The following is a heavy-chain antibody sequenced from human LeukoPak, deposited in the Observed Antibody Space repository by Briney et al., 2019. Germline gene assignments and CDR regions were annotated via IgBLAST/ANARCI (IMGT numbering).Heavy chain of an antibody. CDR1: GFTVSSNY. D-gene: IGHD4-17*01. CDR3: TRPYGDYARGGFDI. J-gene: IGHJ3*02. CDR2: IYSGGTT. Sequence: GGSLRLSCAASGFTVSSNYMSWVRQAPGKGLEWVSVIYSGGTTYYADSVKGRFTISRDNSKKTLYLQMNSLRAEDTAFYYCTRPYGDYARGGFDIWGQGTMVTVSS. V-gene: IGHV3-66*04.